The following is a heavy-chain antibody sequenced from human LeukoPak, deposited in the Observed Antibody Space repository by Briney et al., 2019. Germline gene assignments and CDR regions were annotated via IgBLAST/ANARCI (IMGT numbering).Heavy chain of an antibody. CDR3: ARGGYQGLRYFDPHETFDY. D-gene: IGHD3-9*01. J-gene: IGHJ4*02. V-gene: IGHV3-30*04. CDR1: GFTFSSYA. Sequence: GGSLRLSCAASGFTFSSYAMHWVRQAPGKGLEWVAVISYDGSNKYYADSVKGRFTISRDNSKNTLYLQMNSLRAEDTAVYYCARGGYQGLRYFDPHETFDYWGQGTLVTVSS. CDR2: ISYDGSNK.